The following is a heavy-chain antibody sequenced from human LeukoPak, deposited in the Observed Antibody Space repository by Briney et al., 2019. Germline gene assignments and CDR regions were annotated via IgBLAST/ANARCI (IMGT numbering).Heavy chain of an antibody. CDR1: GFTFSSYI. D-gene: IGHD2-15*01. CDR3: AGGGGYCSGGTCYGFDP. Sequence: ESLRLSCSASGFTFSSYIMHWVRQAPGKGLEWVSSISSSSSYTNYGDSVKGRFNISRDNAKNSLYLQMNSPRADDSAVYYCAGGGGYCSGGTCYGFDPWGQGTQVTVSS. CDR2: ISSSSSYT. J-gene: IGHJ5*02. V-gene: IGHV3-21*01.